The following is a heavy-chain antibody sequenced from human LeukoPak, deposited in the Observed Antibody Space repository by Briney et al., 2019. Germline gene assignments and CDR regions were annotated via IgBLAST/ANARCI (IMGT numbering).Heavy chain of an antibody. CDR2: ISGSGGST. V-gene: IGHV3-23*01. CDR3: ATEVTFGGVSVKQYYFDY. D-gene: IGHD3-16*02. J-gene: IGHJ4*02. CDR1: GFTFSSYA. Sequence: GGSLRLSCAASGFTFSSYAMSWVRQAPGKGLEWVSAISGSGGSTYYAGSVKGRFTISRDNSKNTLYLQMNSLRAEDTAVYYCATEVTFGGVSVKQYYFDYWGQGTLVTVSS.